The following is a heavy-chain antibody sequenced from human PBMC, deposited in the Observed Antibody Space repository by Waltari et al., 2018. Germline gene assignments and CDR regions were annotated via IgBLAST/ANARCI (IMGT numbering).Heavy chain of an antibody. D-gene: IGHD3-10*01. Sequence: QVQLQESGPGLVQPSETLSLTCGVSGYSISSGYYWGWIRQPPGKGLEWIGSIYHSGSNYYNPSLKSRVTISVDTSKNQFSLKLSSVTAADTAVYYCARHPDYGSGRFSYWGQGTLVTVSS. CDR3: ARHPDYGSGRFSY. CDR1: GYSISSGYY. J-gene: IGHJ4*02. CDR2: IYHSGSN. V-gene: IGHV4-38-2*01.